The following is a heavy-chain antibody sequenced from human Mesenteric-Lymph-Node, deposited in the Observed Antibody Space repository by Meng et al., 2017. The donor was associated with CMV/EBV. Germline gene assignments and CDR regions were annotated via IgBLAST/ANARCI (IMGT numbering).Heavy chain of an antibody. CDR3: ARLYGSGEAFDY. Sequence: GESLKISCVVSGFTFSTSAMHWVRQAPGKGLEWVSSISSTSSYIYYADSVKGRFTISRDNAKNSLYLQMNSLRAEDTAVYYCARLYGSGEAFDYWGQGTLVTVSS. J-gene: IGHJ4*02. V-gene: IGHV3-21*01. D-gene: IGHD3-10*01. CDR2: ISSTSSYI. CDR1: GFTFSTSA.